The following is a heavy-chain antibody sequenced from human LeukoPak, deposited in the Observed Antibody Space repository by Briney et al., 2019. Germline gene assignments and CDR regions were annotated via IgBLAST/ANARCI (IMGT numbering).Heavy chain of an antibody. D-gene: IGHD3-22*01. CDR1: GFTFSTYA. CDR3: IRESNYYDSSTSPGYFDL. Sequence: RGSLRLSCAASGFTFSTYAMDGVRQAEGKGQHWVSAIDTAGGTYYPGSVKGRFTISRENTKNSLYLQKNSLRAGDTAVYYCIRESNYYDSSTSPGYFDLWGRGTLVTVSS. CDR2: IDTAGGT. V-gene: IGHV3-13*01. J-gene: IGHJ2*01.